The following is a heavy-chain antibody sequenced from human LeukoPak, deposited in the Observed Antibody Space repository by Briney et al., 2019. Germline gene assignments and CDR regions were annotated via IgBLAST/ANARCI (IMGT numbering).Heavy chain of an antibody. CDR3: ARGSRFINWNYPRFDY. D-gene: IGHD1-7*01. CDR1: GYTLTGYY. Sequence: ASVKVSCKASGYTLTGYYMHWVRQAPGQGLEWMGRINPNSGGTNYAQKFQGRVTMTRDTSISTAYMELSRLRSDDTAVYYCARGSRFINWNYPRFDYGGQGTLVTVSS. CDR2: INPNSGGT. J-gene: IGHJ4*02. V-gene: IGHV1-2*06.